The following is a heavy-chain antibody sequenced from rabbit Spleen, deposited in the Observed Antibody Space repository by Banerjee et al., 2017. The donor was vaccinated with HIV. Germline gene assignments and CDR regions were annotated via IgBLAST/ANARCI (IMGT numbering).Heavy chain of an antibody. CDR2: INIVTGKS. Sequence: QEHLEESGGDLVKPGASPTLTCTASGIDFSSGYWICWVRQAPGKGLEWIACINIVTGKSVYASWAKGRFIMSRTSSTTVTLQMTSLTAADTATYFCARDLVAVIGWNFNLWGPGTLVTVS. V-gene: IGHV1S45*01. CDR1: GIDFSSGYW. CDR3: ARDLVAVIGWNFNL. J-gene: IGHJ4*01. D-gene: IGHD1-1*01.